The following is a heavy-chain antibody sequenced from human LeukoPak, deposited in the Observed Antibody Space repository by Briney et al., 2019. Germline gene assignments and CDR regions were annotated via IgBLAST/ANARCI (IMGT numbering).Heavy chain of an antibody. J-gene: IGHJ4*02. D-gene: IGHD3-16*02. CDR3: ARDVMITFGGVIVMYYFDY. V-gene: IGHV3-7*01. Sequence: PGGSLRLSCAASGFTFSSYWMSWVRQAPGKGLEGVANIKQDGSEKYYVDSVKGRFTISRDNAKNSLYLQMNRLRAEDTAVYYCARDVMITFGGVIVMYYFDYWGQGTLVSVSS. CDR1: GFTFSSYW. CDR2: IKQDGSEK.